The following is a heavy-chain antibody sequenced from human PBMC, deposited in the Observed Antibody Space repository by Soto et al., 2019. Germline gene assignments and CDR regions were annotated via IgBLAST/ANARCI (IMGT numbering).Heavy chain of an antibody. CDR2: INCGSGNT. J-gene: IGHJ4*02. CDR3: ARGYTSGWTFDF. Sequence: QVQLVQSGAEVKQPGASASVSCKASGYNFTTYVVHWLRQAPGQGPEWMGWINCGSGNTVYSQKFQGRVTFTRDTSARTAYMDLNSLTSGDKAVYYCARGYTSGWTFDFWGRGTLVTVSS. CDR1: GYNFTTYV. V-gene: IGHV1-3*01. D-gene: IGHD6-19*01.